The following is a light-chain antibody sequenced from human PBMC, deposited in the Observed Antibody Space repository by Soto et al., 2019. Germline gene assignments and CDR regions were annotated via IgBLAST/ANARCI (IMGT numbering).Light chain of an antibody. CDR2: GAS. J-gene: IGKJ5*01. Sequence: EIVLTHSQATLALSPGEGAALSCRASQSVSSHLAWFQQKPGQAPRLLIYGASSRATGIPDRFSGSGRGSGTDFTLTISSLQPEDFAVYYCQQDYNLPITFGQGTRLEIK. CDR3: QQDYNLPIT. CDR1: QSVSSH. V-gene: IGKV3D-15*02.